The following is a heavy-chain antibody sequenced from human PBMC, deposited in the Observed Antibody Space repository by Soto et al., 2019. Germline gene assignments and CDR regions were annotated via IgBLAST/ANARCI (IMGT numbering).Heavy chain of an antibody. CDR1: GGSINRGGYY. V-gene: IGHV4-31*03. CDR2: IYYNGNP. D-gene: IGHD2-2*01. J-gene: IGHJ3*01. Sequence: QVQLQESGPGLVKPSQTLSLTCSVSGGSINRGGYYWSWLRQHPGKGLEWIGYIYYNGNPYYNPSLKVRVNISIDTSRNQVSLKLTSVTASDTAVYYCAREAPAASDAFDVWGQGTMVTVSS. CDR3: AREAPAASDAFDV.